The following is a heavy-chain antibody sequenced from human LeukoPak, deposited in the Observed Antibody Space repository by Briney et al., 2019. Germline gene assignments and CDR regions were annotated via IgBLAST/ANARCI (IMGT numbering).Heavy chain of an antibody. J-gene: IGHJ4*02. Sequence: ASVKVSCKASGYTFTGYYMHWVRQAPGQGLEWMGWINPNSGGTNYAQKFQGWVTMTRDTSISTAYMELSRLRSDDTAVYYCARDPGPMYSGYEFDYWGQGTLVTVSS. CDR2: INPNSGGT. D-gene: IGHD5-12*01. CDR1: GYTFTGYY. V-gene: IGHV1-2*04. CDR3: ARDPGPMYSGYEFDY.